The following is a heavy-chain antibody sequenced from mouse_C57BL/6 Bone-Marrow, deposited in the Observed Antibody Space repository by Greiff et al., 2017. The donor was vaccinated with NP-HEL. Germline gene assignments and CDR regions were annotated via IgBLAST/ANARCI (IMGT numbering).Heavy chain of an antibody. CDR1: GYTFTDYA. CDR2: ISTYYGDA. V-gene: IGHV1-67*01. Sequence: QVQLQQSGPELVRPGVSVKISCKGSGYTFTDYAMHWVKQSHAKSLEWIGVISTYYGDASYNQKFKDKATMTVDQSSSTAYMEIARLTSEESDVYYCERMGDYYAMDYWGQGTSVTVSS. J-gene: IGHJ4*01. CDR3: ERMGDYYAMDY.